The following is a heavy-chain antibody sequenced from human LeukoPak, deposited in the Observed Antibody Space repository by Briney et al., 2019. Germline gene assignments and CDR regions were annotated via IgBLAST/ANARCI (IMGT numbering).Heavy chain of an antibody. J-gene: IGHJ4*02. CDR2: IYYSGST. CDR1: GVSISSYY. V-gene: IGHV4-59*01. CDR3: ARGAAGYSYG. D-gene: IGHD5-18*01. Sequence: PSETLSLTCSVSGVSISSYYWSWIRQPPGKGLEWIGHIYYSGSTNYTPSLKSRVTISIDTSKNQFSLRLSSVTAADTAVYYCARGAAGYSYGWGQGTLVTVSS.